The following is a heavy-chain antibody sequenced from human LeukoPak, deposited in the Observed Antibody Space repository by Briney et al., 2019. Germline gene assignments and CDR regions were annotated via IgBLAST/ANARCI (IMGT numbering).Heavy chain of an antibody. V-gene: IGHV3-23*01. CDR1: GFTFSSYA. CDR3: ARCTASCYANAFDV. D-gene: IGHD2-2*01. CDR2: ISASGGST. Sequence: GGSLRLSCAASGFTFSSYAMNWVRQAPGKGLEWVSAISASGGSTYYADSVKGRFTISRDNSKNTLYLQMNSLRPEDTAVYYCARCTASCYANAFDVWGQGTLLTVSS. J-gene: IGHJ3*01.